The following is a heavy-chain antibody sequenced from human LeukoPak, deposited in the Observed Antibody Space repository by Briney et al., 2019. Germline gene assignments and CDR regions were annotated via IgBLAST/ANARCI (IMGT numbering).Heavy chain of an antibody. CDR3: ARWDYDILTGYYTPNAFDI. V-gene: IGHV4-39*07. Sequence: SETLSLTCTVSGGSISSSSYYWGWIRQPPGKGLEWIGSIYHSGSTYYNPSLKSRVTISVDTSKNQFSLKLSSVTAADTAVYYCARWDYDILTGYYTPNAFDIWGQGTMVTVSS. CDR2: IYHSGST. CDR1: GGSISSSSYY. J-gene: IGHJ3*02. D-gene: IGHD3-9*01.